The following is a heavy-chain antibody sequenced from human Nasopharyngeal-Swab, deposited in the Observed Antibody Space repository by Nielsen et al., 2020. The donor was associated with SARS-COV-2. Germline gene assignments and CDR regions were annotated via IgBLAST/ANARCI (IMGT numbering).Heavy chain of an antibody. CDR2: IAHDASNE. J-gene: IGHJ4*02. CDR3: ARDAPAHYGAFY. D-gene: IGHD4-17*01. V-gene: IGHV3-30*03. CDR1: GFTFSSFG. Sequence: GESLKISCAASGFTFSSFGMHWVRQAPGKGLEWVAFIAHDASNEYYGDPVKGRFSISRDSSKNTLYLQMDSLRGEDTAVYYCARDAPAHYGAFYWGQGTLVTVSS.